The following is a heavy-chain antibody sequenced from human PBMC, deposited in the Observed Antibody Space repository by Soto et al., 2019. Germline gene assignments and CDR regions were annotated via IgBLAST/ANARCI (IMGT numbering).Heavy chain of an antibody. Sequence: QVQLVQSGAEVKKPGASVKVSCKASGYTFTSYGISWVRQAPEQGLEWMGWISAYNGNTNYAQKLQGRVTMTTDTSTSTAYMELRSLRSDDTAVYYCARDSYDILTGYSTGWFDPWGQGTLVTVSS. D-gene: IGHD3-9*01. CDR3: ARDSYDILTGYSTGWFDP. V-gene: IGHV1-18*04. CDR1: GYTFTSYG. J-gene: IGHJ5*02. CDR2: ISAYNGNT.